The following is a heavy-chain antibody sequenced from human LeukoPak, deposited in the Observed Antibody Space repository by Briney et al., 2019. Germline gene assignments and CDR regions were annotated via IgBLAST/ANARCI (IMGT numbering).Heavy chain of an antibody. CDR1: GFTFSSYS. J-gene: IGHJ4*02. Sequence: PGGSLRLSCAASGFTFSSYSMNWVRQAPGKGLEWVSSISSSSSYIYYADSVKGRFTISRDNAKNSLYLQMNSLRAEDTAVYYCARDKQAVAGTTAGYWGQGTLVTVSS. CDR3: ARDKQAVAGTTAGY. V-gene: IGHV3-21*01. D-gene: IGHD6-19*01. CDR2: ISSSSSYI.